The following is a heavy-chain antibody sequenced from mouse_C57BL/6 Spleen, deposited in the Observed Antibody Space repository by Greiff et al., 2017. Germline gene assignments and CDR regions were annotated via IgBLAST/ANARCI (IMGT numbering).Heavy chain of an antibody. V-gene: IGHV1-74*01. CDR3: EMGGPQTAQARYYDMDD. D-gene: IGHD3-2*02. CDR1: GYTFTSYW. CDR2: IHPSDSDT. Sequence: QVQLQQPGAELVKPGASVKVSCTASGYTFTSYWMHWVKQRPGQGLEWIGRIHPSDSDTNYNQKFKGKATLTVDKASSTAYMQLSILTSEDSAVYYEEMGGPQTAQARYYDMDDWGQGTSVTVSS. J-gene: IGHJ4*01.